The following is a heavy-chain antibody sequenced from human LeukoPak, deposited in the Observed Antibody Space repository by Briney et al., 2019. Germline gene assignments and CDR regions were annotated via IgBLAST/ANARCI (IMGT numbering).Heavy chain of an antibody. J-gene: IGHJ5*02. V-gene: IGHV4-34*01. D-gene: IGHD3-16*02. Sequence: PSETLSLTCAVYGGSFSGYYWSWIRQPPGKGLEWIGEINHSGSTNYNPSLKSRVTISVDTSKNQFSLKLSSVTAADTAVYYCARRSPMITFGGVIPRGGNWFDPWGQGTLVTVSS. CDR1: GGSFSGYY. CDR2: INHSGST. CDR3: ARRSPMITFGGVIPRGGNWFDP.